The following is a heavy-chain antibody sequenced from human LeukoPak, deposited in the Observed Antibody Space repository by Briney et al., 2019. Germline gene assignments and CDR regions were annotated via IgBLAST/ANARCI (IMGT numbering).Heavy chain of an antibody. CDR3: ASSSTRTKYYYYMDV. CDR2: ISGSGGSS. CDR1: GFTFSSYG. D-gene: IGHD2-2*01. V-gene: IGHV3-23*01. Sequence: GGSLRLSCAASGFTFSSYGMSWVRQAPGKGLEWVSAISGSGGSSYYADYVKGRFTISRDNYKNTLYLQMNSLRAEDTAVYYCASSSTRTKYYYYMDVWGKGTTVTVSS. J-gene: IGHJ6*03.